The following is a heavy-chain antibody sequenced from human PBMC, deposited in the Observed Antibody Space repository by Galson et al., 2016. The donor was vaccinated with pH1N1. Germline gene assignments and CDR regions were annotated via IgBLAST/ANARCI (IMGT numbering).Heavy chain of an antibody. D-gene: IGHD1-26*01. CDR2: ISGGGGST. J-gene: IGHJ6*02. Sequence: SLRLSCAASGFTFSSYAMSWVRQAPGKGLEWVSAISGGGGSTYYADSVKGRFTISRDNSKNTLYLQMNSLRAEDTAVYYWAKLGSYYVGVGECYYGMDVWGQGTTVTVSS. V-gene: IGHV3-23*01. CDR1: GFTFSSYA. CDR3: AKLGSYYVGVGECYYGMDV.